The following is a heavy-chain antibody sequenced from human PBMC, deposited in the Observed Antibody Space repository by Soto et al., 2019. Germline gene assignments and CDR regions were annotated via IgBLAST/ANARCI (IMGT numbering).Heavy chain of an antibody. J-gene: IGHJ3*02. CDR1: GFTFSSYS. CDR3: ARDDGRITMVRGVIISAFDI. D-gene: IGHD3-10*01. CDR2: ISSSSSYI. Sequence: GGSLRLSCAASGFTFSSYSMNWVRQAPGKGLEWVSSISSSSSYIYYADSVKGRFTISRDNAKNSLYLQMNSLRAEDTAVYYCARDDGRITMVRGVIISAFDIWGQGTMVTVSS. V-gene: IGHV3-21*01.